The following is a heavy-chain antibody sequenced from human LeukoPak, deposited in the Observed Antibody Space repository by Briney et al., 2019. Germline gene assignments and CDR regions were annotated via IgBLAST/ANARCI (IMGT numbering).Heavy chain of an antibody. Sequence: ASVKVSCKASGYTFTNYDINWVRQAPGQGPEWMGWMNPNSGNTGYAQKFQGRVTMTRSTSISTAYMELSSLRSEDTAIYYCAGDSEGGSGWFDPWGQGTLVTVSS. CDR2: MNPNSGNT. D-gene: IGHD2-15*01. V-gene: IGHV1-8*01. J-gene: IGHJ5*02. CDR1: GYTFTNYD. CDR3: AGDSEGGSGWFDP.